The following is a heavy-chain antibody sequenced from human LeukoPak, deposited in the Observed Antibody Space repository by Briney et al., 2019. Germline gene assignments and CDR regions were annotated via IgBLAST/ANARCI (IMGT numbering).Heavy chain of an antibody. CDR1: GYTFTSYG. D-gene: IGHD3-10*01. CDR3: ARRLLWFGELGEDY. J-gene: IGHJ4*02. CDR2: ISAYNGNT. Sequence: ASVKVSCKASGYTFTSYGISWVRQAPGQGLEWMGYISAYNGNTNYAEKLQGRVTMTTDTSTSTAYMELRSLRSDDTAVYYCARRLLWFGELGEDYWGQGTLITVSS. V-gene: IGHV1-18*04.